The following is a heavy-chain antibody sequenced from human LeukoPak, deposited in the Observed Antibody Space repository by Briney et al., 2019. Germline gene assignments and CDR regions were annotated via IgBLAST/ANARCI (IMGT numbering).Heavy chain of an antibody. CDR1: VYSISSGYY. CDR3: ARLMVREYFDY. J-gene: IGHJ4*02. Sequence: SDTLSLTCTVSVYSISSGYYWGWIRQPPGKGLEWIGRLFHSGSTYYNPSLKSRVTISVDTSKNQFSLKLSSVTAADTAVYYCARLMVREYFDYWGQGTLVTVSS. D-gene: IGHD3-10*01. CDR2: LFHSGST. V-gene: IGHV4-38-2*02.